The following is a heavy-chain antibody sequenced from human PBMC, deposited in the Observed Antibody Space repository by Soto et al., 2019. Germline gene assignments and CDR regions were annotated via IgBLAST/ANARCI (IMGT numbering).Heavy chain of an antibody. J-gene: IGHJ4*02. D-gene: IGHD7-27*01. CDR2: MNPNNGNT. CDR3: AKGPSNWGFDF. V-gene: IGHV1-8*01. CDR1: GYTFTSDD. Sequence: QVQMVQSGAEVKKPGASVKVSCKASGYTFTSDDINWVRQATGQGREWMGWMNPNNGNTGYAQKFQGRVTMTRDTSINTAYMELSSLTSEDTAVYYCAKGPSNWGFDFWGQGTLVTVSS.